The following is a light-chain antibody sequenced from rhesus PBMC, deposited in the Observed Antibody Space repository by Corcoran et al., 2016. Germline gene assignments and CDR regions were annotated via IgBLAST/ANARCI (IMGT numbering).Light chain of an antibody. CDR3: LQHHSLPYS. J-gene: IGKJ2*01. CDR1: PGISSY. V-gene: IGKV1-28*03. Sequence: DIQMTQSPSSLSASAGDTVIITSRASPGISSYLNWFQQKPGKAPKLLIYVASNLESGVPSRFSGGGSGTDFTLTVISLQPEDCAVYYCLQHHSLPYSFGQGTKVGIK. CDR2: VAS.